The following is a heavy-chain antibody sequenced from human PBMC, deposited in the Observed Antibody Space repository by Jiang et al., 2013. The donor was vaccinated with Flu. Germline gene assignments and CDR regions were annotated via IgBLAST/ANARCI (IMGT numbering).Heavy chain of an antibody. V-gene: IGHV1-46*01. D-gene: IGHD2-21*01. CDR1: GYTFTSYY. CDR3: ARVPYYYYYGMDV. J-gene: IGHJ6*02. Sequence: KASGYTFTSYYMHWVRQAPGQGLEWMGIINPSGGSTSYAQKFQGRVTMTRDTSTSTVYMELSSLRSEDTAVYYCARVPYYYYYGMDVWGQGTTVTVSS. CDR2: INPSGGST.